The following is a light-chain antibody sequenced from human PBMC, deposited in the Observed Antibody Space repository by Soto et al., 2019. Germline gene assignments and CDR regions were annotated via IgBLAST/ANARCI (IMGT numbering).Light chain of an antibody. CDR1: QSVRSN. CDR3: QQTRSYPST. CDR2: GAS. V-gene: IGKV3D-15*01. Sequence: EIVMTQSPVTLSVSPGERSTLSCMASQSVRSNLAWYQQKPGQAPRLVIYGASTRASGVPARFSGSGSGTDFTLTISSLQAEDFATYYCQQTRSYPSTVGGGTKVDIK. J-gene: IGKJ4*01.